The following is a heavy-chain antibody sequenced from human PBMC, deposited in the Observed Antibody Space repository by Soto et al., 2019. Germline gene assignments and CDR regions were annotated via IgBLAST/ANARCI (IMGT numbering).Heavy chain of an antibody. V-gene: IGHV4-39*01. J-gene: IGHJ6*02. D-gene: IGHD3-10*01. CDR1: GGSISSSSYY. Sequence: PSATLSLTCTVSGGSISSSSYYWGWIRQPPGKGLEWIGSIYYSGSTYYNPSLKSRVTISVDTSKNQFSLKLSSVTAADTAVYYCARHRGMRLWFGELVPLRPGWDYYYYYGMDVWGQGTTVTVSS. CDR2: IYYSGST. CDR3: ARHRGMRLWFGELVPLRPGWDYYYYYGMDV.